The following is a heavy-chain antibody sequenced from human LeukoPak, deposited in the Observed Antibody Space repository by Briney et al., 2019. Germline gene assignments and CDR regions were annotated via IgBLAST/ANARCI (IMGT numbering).Heavy chain of an antibody. Sequence: PGGSLRLSCAASGFTFSSYGMHWVRQAPGKGLEWVAVISYDGSNKYYADSVKGRFTISRDNSKNTLYLQMNSLRAEDTAVYYCAKPSNSKPWLVQRRGNYFDYWGQGTLVTVSS. CDR1: GFTFSSYG. J-gene: IGHJ4*02. CDR2: ISYDGSNK. D-gene: IGHD6-19*01. V-gene: IGHV3-30*18. CDR3: AKPSNSKPWLVQRRGNYFDY.